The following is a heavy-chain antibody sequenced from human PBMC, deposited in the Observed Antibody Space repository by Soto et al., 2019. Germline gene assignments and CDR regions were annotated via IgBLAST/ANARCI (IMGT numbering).Heavy chain of an antibody. CDR3: VKDNGGYPSTAPH. D-gene: IGHD3-22*01. Sequence: GGSLRLSCAASGITISNYPMSWVRQAPGKGLDWVSGISGSGDRTYYADSAKGRFTISKDISRNSLSLQLDSLGVEDTAVYFCVKDNGGYPSTAPHWGQGTLVTVSS. J-gene: IGHJ4*02. V-gene: IGHV3-23*01. CDR1: GITISNYP. CDR2: ISGSGDRT.